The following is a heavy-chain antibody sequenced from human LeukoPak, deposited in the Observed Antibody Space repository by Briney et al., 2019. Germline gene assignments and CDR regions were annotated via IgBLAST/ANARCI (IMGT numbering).Heavy chain of an antibody. CDR3: ARVRGYCSSTSCYYYYYYYMDV. D-gene: IGHD2-2*01. J-gene: IGHJ6*03. V-gene: IGHV4-34*01. Sequence: SETLSLTCAVYGGFFSGYYWSWIRQPPGKGLEWMGVITDSGSTNYYPYLKNRVTISVEASKNHFFLKLSSVTAADTAVYYCARVRGYCSSTSCYYYYYYYMDVWGKGTTVTVSS. CDR1: GGFFSGYY. CDR2: ITDSGST.